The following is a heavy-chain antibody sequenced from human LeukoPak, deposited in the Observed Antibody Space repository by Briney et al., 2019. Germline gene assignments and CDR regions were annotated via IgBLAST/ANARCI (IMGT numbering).Heavy chain of an antibody. V-gene: IGHV4-4*07. J-gene: IGHJ4*02. CDR3: ATQYRPGYSSSWYYFDY. D-gene: IGHD6-13*01. CDR2: IYTSGST. CDR1: GGSIRSYY. Sequence: SETLSLTCTVSGGSIRSYYWSWIRQPAGKGLEWIGRIYTSGSTNYNPSLKSRVTISVDTSKNQFSLKLSSVTAADTAVYYCATQYRPGYSSSWYYFDYWGQGTLVTVSS.